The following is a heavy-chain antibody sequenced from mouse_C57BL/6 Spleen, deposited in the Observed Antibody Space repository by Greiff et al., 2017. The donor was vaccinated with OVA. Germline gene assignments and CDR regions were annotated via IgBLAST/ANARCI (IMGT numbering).Heavy chain of an antibody. CDR2: IDPENGDT. Sequence: VQLQQSGAELVRPGASVKLSCTASGFNIKDDYMHWVKQRPEQGLEWIGWIDPENGDTEYASKFQGKATITADTSSNTAYLQLSSLTSEDTAVYYGTTTGDGYDAFAYWGQGTLVTVSA. J-gene: IGHJ3*01. CDR1: GFNIKDDY. V-gene: IGHV14-4*01. D-gene: IGHD2-2*01. CDR3: TTTGDGYDAFAY.